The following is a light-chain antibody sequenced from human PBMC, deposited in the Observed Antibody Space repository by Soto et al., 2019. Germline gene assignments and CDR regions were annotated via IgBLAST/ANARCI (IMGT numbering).Light chain of an antibody. J-gene: IGKJ5*01. CDR3: QQSYSTLTWT. V-gene: IGKV1-39*01. Sequence: DIQMTQSPSSLSASVVDRVTITCRASQSISSYLNWYQQIPGKAPKLLIYAASSLQGGVPSRFSGSGSGTDFTLTISSLQPEDFATYYCQQSYSTLTWTFGQGTRLEIK. CDR1: QSISSY. CDR2: AAS.